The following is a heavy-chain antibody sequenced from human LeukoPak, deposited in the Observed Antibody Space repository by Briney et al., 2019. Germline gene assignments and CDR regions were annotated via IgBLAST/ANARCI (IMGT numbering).Heavy chain of an antibody. CDR1: GFTFFSHW. D-gene: IGHD2-15*01. J-gene: IGHJ4*02. V-gene: IGHV3-7*01. CDR3: AKDLVVGALRVPCDY. CDR2: VNKDGSEK. Sequence: QAGGSLRLSCVASGFTFFSHWMTWVRQAPGKGLEWVANVNKDGSEKYYVDSVKGRFTISRDNAKNSLYLKMNSLRAEDTAIYYCAKDLVVGALRVPCDYWGQGTRVTVPS.